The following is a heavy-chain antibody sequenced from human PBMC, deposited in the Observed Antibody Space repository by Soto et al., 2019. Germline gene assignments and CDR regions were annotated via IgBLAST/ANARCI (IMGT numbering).Heavy chain of an antibody. CDR2: IIPIFGTA. CDR3: ARDGTPYSNYGVYYYYGMDV. Sequence: SVKVSCKASGGTFSSYAISWVRRAPGQGLEWMGGIIPIFGTANYAQKFQGRVTITADESTSTAYMELSSLRSEDTAVYYCARDGTPYSNYGVYYYYGMDVWGQGTTVTVSS. CDR1: GGTFSSYA. J-gene: IGHJ6*02. D-gene: IGHD4-4*01. V-gene: IGHV1-69*13.